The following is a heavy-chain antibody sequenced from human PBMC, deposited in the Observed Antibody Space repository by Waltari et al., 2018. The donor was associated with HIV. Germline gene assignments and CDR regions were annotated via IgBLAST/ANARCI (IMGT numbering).Heavy chain of an antibody. V-gene: IGHV3-15*05. CDR1: GFTVSNGW. CDR3: TTLLVVAGWFAA. Sequence: EVVLVESGGGVVKPGESLKLSCVASGFTVSNGWMSWVRQVPGRGLEWISLIKSKTDGGIFDYAAPVKGRCTVSRDESKSILYLQMNSLKTEDTGMYFCTTLLVVAGWFAAWGPGTLVTVSS. CDR2: IKSKTDGGIF. J-gene: IGHJ5*02. D-gene: IGHD2-15*01.